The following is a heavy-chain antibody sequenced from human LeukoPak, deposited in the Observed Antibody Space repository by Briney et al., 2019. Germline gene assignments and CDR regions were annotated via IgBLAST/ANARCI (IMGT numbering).Heavy chain of an antibody. Sequence: GGSLRLSCAASGFTFSNYWMSWVRQGPGKGLEWVANIKPDGSEGYYLDSLKGRFTISRDNAKNSLYLEMTNLRVEDTAVYYCARSGGYGWDYWGQGALVTVSS. V-gene: IGHV3-7*01. D-gene: IGHD5-12*01. CDR3: ARSGGYGWDY. CDR1: GFTFSNYW. J-gene: IGHJ4*02. CDR2: IKPDGSEG.